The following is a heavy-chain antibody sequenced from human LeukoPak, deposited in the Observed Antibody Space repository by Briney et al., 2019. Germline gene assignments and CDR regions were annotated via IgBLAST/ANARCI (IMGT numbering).Heavy chain of an antibody. CDR2: INHSGST. J-gene: IGHJ3*02. V-gene: IGHV4-34*01. CDR1: GGSFSGYY. Sequence: SETLSLTCAVYGGSFSGYYWSWIRQPPGKGLEWIGEINHSGSTNYNPSLKSRVTISVDTSKNQFSLKLSSVTAADTAVYYCARMRTNFLIRGPGGFDIRGKGTMVTVSS. D-gene: IGHD3-10*01. CDR3: ARMRTNFLIRGPGGFDI.